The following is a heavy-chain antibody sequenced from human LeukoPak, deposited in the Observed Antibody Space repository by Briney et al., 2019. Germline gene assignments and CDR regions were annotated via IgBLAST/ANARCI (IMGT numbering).Heavy chain of an antibody. CDR2: IRHDGSDG. D-gene: IGHD2-15*01. CDR3: ARAVGGSCYVYFQH. CDR1: GFTLSNYG. J-gene: IGHJ1*01. V-gene: IGHV3-30*02. Sequence: GGSLRLSCAASGFTLSNYGMHWVRQAPGKGPEWVAFIRHDGSDGYYADSVKGRFTISRDNSKNTVYLQKNSLRAEDTAMYYCARAVGGSCYVYFQHWGQGTLVTVSS.